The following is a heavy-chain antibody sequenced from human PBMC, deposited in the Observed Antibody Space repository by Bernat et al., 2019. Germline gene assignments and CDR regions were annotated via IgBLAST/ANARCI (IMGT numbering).Heavy chain of an antibody. J-gene: IGHJ4*02. CDR2: INLDGSEK. D-gene: IGHD3-3*02. Sequence: EVQLVESGGGLVPPGGSLRLSCVVSGLTFSNTWMNWVRQAPGKGLEWVAYINLDGSEKNYVDSVRGRFTISRDNAKNSLYLEMNNLRAEDTAVYYCVRVPRLADYWGQGTLVTVSA. CDR1: GLTFSNTW. CDR3: VRVPRLADY. V-gene: IGHV3-7*03.